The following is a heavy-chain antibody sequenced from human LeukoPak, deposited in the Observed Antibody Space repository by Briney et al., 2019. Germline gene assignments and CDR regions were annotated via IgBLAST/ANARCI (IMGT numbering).Heavy chain of an antibody. CDR3: ARGARWLRTDKKFDY. CDR2: INHSGST. V-gene: IGHV4-34*01. CDR1: GGSFSGYY. Sequence: SETLSLTCAVYGGSFSGYYWSWIRQPPGKGLEWIGEINHSGSTNYNPSLKSRVTISVDTSKNQFSLKLSSVTAADTAVYYCARGARWLRTDKKFDYWGQGTLVTVSS. D-gene: IGHD5-12*01. J-gene: IGHJ4*02.